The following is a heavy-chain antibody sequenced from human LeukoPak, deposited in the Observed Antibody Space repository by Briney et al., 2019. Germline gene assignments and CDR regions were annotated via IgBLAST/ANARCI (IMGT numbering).Heavy chain of an antibody. Sequence: PGGSLRLSCTVSGFTVSTTLMDWVRQAPGKGLEWVSVIYDDGRSVYADSVRGRFTISRDNAKNSLYLQIDSLRAEDTAVYYCARDRAVANIGQLSPFDSCGQGTLVTVSS. CDR2: IYDDGRS. J-gene: IGHJ4*02. V-gene: IGHV3-66*01. D-gene: IGHD6-19*01. CDR1: GFTVSTTL. CDR3: ARDRAVANIGQLSPFDS.